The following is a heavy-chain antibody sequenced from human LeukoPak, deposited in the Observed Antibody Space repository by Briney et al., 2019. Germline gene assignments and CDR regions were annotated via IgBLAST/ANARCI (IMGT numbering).Heavy chain of an antibody. J-gene: IGHJ4*02. CDR3: ARLFYYYDSSGYPRYYFDY. Sequence: SETLSLTCTVFGGSISSYYWSWIRQPPGKGLEWIGYIYYSGSTNYNPSLKSRVTISVDTSKNQFSLKLSSVTAADTAVYYCARLFYYYDSSGYPRYYFDYWGQGTLVTVSS. D-gene: IGHD3-22*01. CDR2: IYYSGST. V-gene: IGHV4-59*01. CDR1: GGSISSYY.